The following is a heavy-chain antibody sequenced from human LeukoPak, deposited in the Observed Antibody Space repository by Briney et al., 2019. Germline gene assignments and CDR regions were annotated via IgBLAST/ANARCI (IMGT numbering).Heavy chain of an antibody. D-gene: IGHD3-22*01. J-gene: IGHJ4*02. CDR3: ARSFYYENTGYYYFDS. Sequence: SSIGTYIFYADSAKGRFTIARDNTKNSLYLQMNSLRAEDTAVYYCARSFYYENTGYYYFDSWGQGTLVSVSS. CDR2: SSIGTYI. V-gene: IGHV3-21*01.